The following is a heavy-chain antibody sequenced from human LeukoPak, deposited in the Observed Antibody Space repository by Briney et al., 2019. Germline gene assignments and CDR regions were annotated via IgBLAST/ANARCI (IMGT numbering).Heavy chain of an antibody. V-gene: IGHV3-20*04. J-gene: IGHJ4*02. CDR1: GFTFDDYG. CDR2: INWNGGST. D-gene: IGHD3-10*01. Sequence: GGSLRLSCAASGFTFDDYGMTWVRQAPGKGLEWVSGINWNGGSTGYADSGKGRFTISRDNAKNSLYLQMNSLRAEDTAVYYCVRERLYYSSGTYYNYFDYWGQGTLVTVSS. CDR3: VRERLYYSSGTYYNYFDY.